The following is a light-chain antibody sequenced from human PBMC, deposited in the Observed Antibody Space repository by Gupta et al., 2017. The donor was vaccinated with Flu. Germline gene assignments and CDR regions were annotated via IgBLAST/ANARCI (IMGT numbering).Light chain of an antibody. Sequence: EIVLTQSPATLSLSPGERATLSCRASQSVGSYLAWYQQKPCQVPMLLIFDASNRATGITARFTGTGSGTDFNLSISSREPEVFAVYHCQQRINAPPSPTFGGGTKVEIK. V-gene: IGKV3-11*01. CDR2: DAS. CDR1: QSVGSY. J-gene: IGKJ4*01. CDR3: QQRINAPPSPT.